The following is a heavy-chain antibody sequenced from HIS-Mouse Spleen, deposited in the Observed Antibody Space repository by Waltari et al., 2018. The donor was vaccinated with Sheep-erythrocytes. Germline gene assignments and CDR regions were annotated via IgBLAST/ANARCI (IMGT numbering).Heavy chain of an antibody. J-gene: IGHJ2*01. CDR1: VVSLSSGGYY. D-gene: IGHD3-10*01. CDR2: IYYSGST. V-gene: IGHV4-31*03. Sequence: QVQLQESGPGLVKPSQTLSLTCTVSVVSLSSGGYYWSWIRQHPGKGLEWIGYIYYSGSTYYNPSLKSRVTISVDTSKNQFSLKLSSVTAADTAVYYCARLITMVRGVTWYFDLWGRGTLVTVSS. CDR3: ARLITMVRGVTWYFDL.